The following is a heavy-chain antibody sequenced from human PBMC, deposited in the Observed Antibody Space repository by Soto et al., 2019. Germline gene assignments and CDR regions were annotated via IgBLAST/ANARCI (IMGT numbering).Heavy chain of an antibody. D-gene: IGHD4-17*01. CDR2: IYYSGST. V-gene: IGHV4-59*08. Sequence: SETLSLTCTVSGGSISSYYWSWIRQPPGKGLEWIGYIYYSGSTNYNPSLKSRVTISVDTSKNQFSLKLSSVTAADTAVYYCARHRTTLSNYDYWGQGTLVTVSS. J-gene: IGHJ4*02. CDR3: ARHRTTLSNYDY. CDR1: GGSISSYY.